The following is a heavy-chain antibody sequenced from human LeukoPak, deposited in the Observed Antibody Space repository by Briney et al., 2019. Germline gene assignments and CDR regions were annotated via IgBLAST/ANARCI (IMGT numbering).Heavy chain of an antibody. J-gene: IGHJ4*02. D-gene: IGHD1-14*01. CDR3: ARDHSEPGVFFDL. CDR1: GFTFSSYW. CDR2: IKYDGREK. V-gene: IGHV3-7*05. Sequence: GGSLRLSCAASGFTFSSYWMNWVRQAPGRGLEWVANIKYDGREKYYVDSVKGRFTISRDNAKNSLYLQMNCLRVEDTAVYYCARDHSEPGVFFDLWGRGSLVTVSS.